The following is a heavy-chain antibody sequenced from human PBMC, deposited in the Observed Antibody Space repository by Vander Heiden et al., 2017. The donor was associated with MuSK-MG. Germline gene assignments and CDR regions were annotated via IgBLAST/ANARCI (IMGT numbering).Heavy chain of an antibody. CDR3: PSSPAWFGGTWLEP. J-gene: IGHJ5*02. CDR2: IIPVFATP. D-gene: IGHD3-10*01. V-gene: IGHV1-69*01. CDR1: SGTSANYV. Sequence: QWRLALSSLPAKQPGTSVMVPCQASSGTSANYVLPLVRQAPGQGLDGMGGIIPVFATPHYSQTVQGRVTFTPDASTNTVYMELRGLRIEDTAVYYCPSSPAWFGGTWLEPGGQGTLVAVS.